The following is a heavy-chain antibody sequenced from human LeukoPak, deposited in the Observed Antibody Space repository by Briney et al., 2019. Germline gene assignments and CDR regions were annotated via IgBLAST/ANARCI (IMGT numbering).Heavy chain of an antibody. D-gene: IGHD3-22*01. Sequence: PGGSLRLSCAASGFTFSSYSMNWVRQAPGKGLEWVSSISSSSSYIYYADSVKGRFTISRDNSKNTLYLQMNSLRAEDTAVYYCARAGGYYDSSGYYPLDYWGQGTLVTVSS. CDR1: GFTFSSYS. J-gene: IGHJ4*02. CDR3: ARAGGYYDSSGYYPLDY. V-gene: IGHV3-21*01. CDR2: ISSSSSYI.